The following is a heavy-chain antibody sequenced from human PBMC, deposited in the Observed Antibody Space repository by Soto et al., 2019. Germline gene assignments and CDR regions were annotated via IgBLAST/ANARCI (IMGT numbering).Heavy chain of an antibody. V-gene: IGHV3-30*18. CDR3: AKDQYDFWSGYLDY. CDR2: ISYDGSNK. D-gene: IGHD3-3*01. Sequence: ESGGGVVQPGRSLRLSCAASGFTFSSYGMHWVRQAPGKGLEWVAVISYDGSNKYYADSVKGRFTISRDNSKNTLYLQMNSLRAEDTAVYYCAKDQYDFWSGYLDYWGQGTLVTVSS. CDR1: GFTFSSYG. J-gene: IGHJ4*02.